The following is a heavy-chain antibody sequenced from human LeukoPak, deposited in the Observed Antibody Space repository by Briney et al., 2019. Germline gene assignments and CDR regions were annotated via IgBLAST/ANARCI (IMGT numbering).Heavy chain of an antibody. Sequence: SVKVSCKAPGGTFSSYAISWVRQAPGQGLEWMGGIIPIFGTANYAQKFQGRVTITTDESTSTAYMELGSLRSEDTAVYYCARGPNWGLDYWGQGTLVTVSS. CDR2: IIPIFGTA. V-gene: IGHV1-69*05. CDR1: GGTFSSYA. D-gene: IGHD7-27*01. J-gene: IGHJ4*02. CDR3: ARGPNWGLDY.